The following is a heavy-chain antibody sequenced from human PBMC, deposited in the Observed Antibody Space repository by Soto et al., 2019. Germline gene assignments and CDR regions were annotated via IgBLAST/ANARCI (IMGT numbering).Heavy chain of an antibody. J-gene: IGHJ6*02. CDR2: INWNSGSI. CDR1: GFSFDDYA. D-gene: IGHD3-10*01. CDR3: ARVIPPGTVQYGMDV. Sequence: PGGSLRLSCAASGFSFDDYAIHWVRQAPGKGLEWVSGINWNSGSIGYADSVKGRFTISRDNAKNSLYLQMNSLRDEDTAVYYCARVIPPGTVQYGMDVWGQGTTVTVSS. V-gene: IGHV3-9*01.